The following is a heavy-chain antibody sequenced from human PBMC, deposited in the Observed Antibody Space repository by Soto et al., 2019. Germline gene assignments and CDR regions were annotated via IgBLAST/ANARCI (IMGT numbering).Heavy chain of an antibody. J-gene: IGHJ3*02. D-gene: IGHD6-19*01. CDR1: GLTISNNY. Sequence: GGSLRLSCAASGLTISNNYMNWVRLAPGKGLEWVSGIDWDGGSTAYADSAKGRFTISRDNAKYSLFLQMNSLRAEDTALYYCTSAGGGITLAGRNAFDIWGQGTMVTVSS. V-gene: IGHV3-20*04. CDR3: TSAGGGITLAGRNAFDI. CDR2: IDWDGGST.